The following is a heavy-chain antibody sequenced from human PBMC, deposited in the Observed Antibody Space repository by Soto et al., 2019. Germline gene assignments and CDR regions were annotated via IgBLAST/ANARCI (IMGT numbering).Heavy chain of an antibody. CDR2: IWYDGSNK. D-gene: IGHD3-22*01. CDR1: GFTFSSYG. Sequence: QVQLVESGGGVVQPGRSLRLSCAASGFTFSSYGMHWVRQAPGKGLEWVAVIWYDGSNKYYADSVKGRFTISRDNSKNTLYLQMNSLRAEDTAVYYCASSYYYDSSGRLDAFDIWGQGTMVTVSS. V-gene: IGHV3-33*01. CDR3: ASSYYYDSSGRLDAFDI. J-gene: IGHJ3*02.